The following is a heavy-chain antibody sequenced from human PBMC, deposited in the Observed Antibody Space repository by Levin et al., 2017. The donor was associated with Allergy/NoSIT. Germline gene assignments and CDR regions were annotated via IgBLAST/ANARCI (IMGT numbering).Heavy chain of an antibody. V-gene: IGHV4-59*01. CDR3: ARDRAPSGFDAFDI. Sequence: SETLSLTCTVSGGPISTYYWSWLRQPPGKGLEWIGFIYYTGTTCYNPSLKSRVTISVDNSKNQFSLKLNSVTAADTAVYYCARDRAPSGFDAFDIWGLGTLVTVSS. J-gene: IGHJ3*02. CDR2: IYYTGTT. D-gene: IGHD7-27*01. CDR1: GGPISTYY.